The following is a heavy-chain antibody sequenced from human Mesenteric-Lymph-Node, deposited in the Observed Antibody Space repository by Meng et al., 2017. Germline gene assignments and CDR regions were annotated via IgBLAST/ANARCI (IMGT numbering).Heavy chain of an antibody. J-gene: IGHJ4*02. CDR3: ARSVRGPPTKEFDF. D-gene: IGHD3-3*01. CDR1: GGFISRVGYY. CDR2: IYYSGST. Sequence: GPELVSLPHPRSPPSTFPGGFISRVGYYWSWIRQHPGKGLEWIGYIYYSGSTYYNPSLKSRVTISVDTSKNQFSLKLSSVTAADTAVYYCARSVRGPPTKEFDFWGQGTLVTVSS. V-gene: IGHV4-31*03.